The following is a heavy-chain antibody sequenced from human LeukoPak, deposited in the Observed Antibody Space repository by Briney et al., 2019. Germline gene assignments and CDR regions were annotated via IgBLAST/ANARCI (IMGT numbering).Heavy chain of an antibody. CDR3: ARGVPEYYDFWSGYFYYFDY. D-gene: IGHD3-3*01. J-gene: IGHJ4*02. CDR1: GFTFDDYG. Sequence: PGGSLRLSCAASGFTFDDYGMSWIRQPPGKGLEWIGYSYYSGSTNYNPSLKSRVTISVDTSKNQFSLKLTSVTAADTAVYYCARGVPEYYDFWSGYFYYFDYWGQGTLVTVSS. V-gene: IGHV4-59*01. CDR2: SYYSGST.